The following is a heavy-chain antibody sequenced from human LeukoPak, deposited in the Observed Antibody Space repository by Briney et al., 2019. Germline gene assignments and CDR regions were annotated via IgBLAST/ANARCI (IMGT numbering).Heavy chain of an antibody. CDR2: IWYDGSNK. Sequence: GRSLRLSCAASGFTFSSYGMHWVRQAPGKGLEWVAVIWYDGSNKYYADSVKGRFTISRDNSKNTLYLQMNSLRAEDTGVYYWGGGGGGYSYGYDYWGQGTLVTVSS. CDR1: GFTFSSYG. CDR3: GGGGGGYSYGYDY. V-gene: IGHV3-33*01. J-gene: IGHJ4*02. D-gene: IGHD5-18*01.